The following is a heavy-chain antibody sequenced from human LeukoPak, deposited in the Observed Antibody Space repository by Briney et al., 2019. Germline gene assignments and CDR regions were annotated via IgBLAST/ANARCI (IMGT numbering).Heavy chain of an antibody. J-gene: IGHJ4*02. Sequence: GGSLRLSCAASGFTFSSYGMHWVRQAPGKGLEWVAFIRYDGSNKYYADSVKGRFTISRDNSKNTLYLQMNSLRAEDTAVYYCAKEFIVVVPAAIAHWGQGTLVTVSS. CDR2: IRYDGSNK. CDR3: AKEFIVVVPAAIAH. CDR1: GFTFSSYG. D-gene: IGHD2-2*02. V-gene: IGHV3-30*02.